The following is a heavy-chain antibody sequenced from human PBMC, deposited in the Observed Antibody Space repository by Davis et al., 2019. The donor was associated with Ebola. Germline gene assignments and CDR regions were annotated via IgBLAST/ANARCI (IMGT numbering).Heavy chain of an antibody. Sequence: PSETLSLTCAVYGGSFSGYYWSWVRQAPGKGLEWVANIKQDGSDKYYVDSVKGRFTISRDNAKSSLFLQMNSLRVEDTAVYYCARDASSGYFGVYWGQGTLVTVSS. J-gene: IGHJ4*02. CDR1: GGSFSGYY. D-gene: IGHD3-22*01. V-gene: IGHV3-7*01. CDR2: IKQDGSDK. CDR3: ARDASSGYFGVY.